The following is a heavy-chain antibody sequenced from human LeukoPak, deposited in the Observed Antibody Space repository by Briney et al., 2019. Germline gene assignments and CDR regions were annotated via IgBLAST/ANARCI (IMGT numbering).Heavy chain of an antibody. CDR3: AKAPIVVVPAAGAEYFQH. J-gene: IGHJ1*01. CDR1: GFTFSSYG. Sequence: GGSLRLSCAASGFTFSSYGMHWVRQAPGKGLEWVAVIWYDGSNKYYADSVKGRFTISRDNSKNTLYLQMNSLRAEDTAVYYCAKAPIVVVPAAGAEYFQHWGQGTLVTVSS. CDR2: IWYDGSNK. V-gene: IGHV3-33*06. D-gene: IGHD2-2*01.